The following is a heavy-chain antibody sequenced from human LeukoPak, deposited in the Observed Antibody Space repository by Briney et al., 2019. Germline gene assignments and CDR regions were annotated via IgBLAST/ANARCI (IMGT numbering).Heavy chain of an antibody. J-gene: IGHJ4*02. CDR3: AKDMGSGYYFVDY. V-gene: IGHV3-9*01. CDR1: GFTFDDYA. CDR2: ISWNSGSI. D-gene: IGHD3-22*01. Sequence: GRSLRLSCAASGFTFDDYAMHWVRQAPGKGLEWVSGISWNSGSIGYADSVKGRSTISRDNAKNSLYLQMNSLRAEDTALYYCAKDMGSGYYFVDYWGQGTLVTVSS.